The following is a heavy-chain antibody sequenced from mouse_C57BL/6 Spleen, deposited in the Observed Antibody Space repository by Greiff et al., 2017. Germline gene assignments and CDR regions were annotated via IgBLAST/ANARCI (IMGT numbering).Heavy chain of an antibody. V-gene: IGHV1-26*01. CDR3: ARRLTGKGAMDY. CDR2: INPNNGGT. CDR1: GYTFTDYY. Sequence: EVQLQQSGPELVKPGASVKISCKASGYTFTDYYMNWVKQSHGKSLEWIGDINPNNGGTSYHQKFKGKATLTVDKSSSTAYMELRSLTSEDSAVYYCARRLTGKGAMDYWGQGTSVTVSS. J-gene: IGHJ4*01. D-gene: IGHD4-1*01.